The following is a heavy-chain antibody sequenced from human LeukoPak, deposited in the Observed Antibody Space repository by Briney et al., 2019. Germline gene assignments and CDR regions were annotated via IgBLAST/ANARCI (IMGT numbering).Heavy chain of an antibody. CDR1: GGSITSISFY. Sequence: PSKTLSLTCTVSGGSITSISFYWGWIRQPPGKGLEWTASIYYTGTTYHNPSLKSRVSMSIDTSKNHFSLRLSSVTAADSAVYYCARMSLLGVQKSLLSDHWGQGTLVTVSS. J-gene: IGHJ4*02. V-gene: IGHV4-39*02. CDR3: ARMSLLGVQKSLLSDH. D-gene: IGHD5-12*01. CDR2: IYYTGTT.